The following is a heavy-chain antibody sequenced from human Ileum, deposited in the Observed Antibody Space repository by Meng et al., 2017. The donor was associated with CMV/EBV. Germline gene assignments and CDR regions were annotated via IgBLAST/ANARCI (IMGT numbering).Heavy chain of an antibody. CDR1: GYTVHNYA. CDR3: TKVASDS. V-gene: IGHV3-23*01. CDR2: IGASGGSK. J-gene: IGHJ5*01. Sequence: SLRLSCESSGYTVHNYARNWVRQARGKGLEWVSSIGASGGSKYYADSVKGRFTISRDNFQNTVFLQMNSLRVEDTAVYYCTKVASDSWGQGTLVTVSS.